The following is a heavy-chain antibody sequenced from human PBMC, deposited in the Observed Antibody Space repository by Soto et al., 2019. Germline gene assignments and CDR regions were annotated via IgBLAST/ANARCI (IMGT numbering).Heavy chain of an antibody. CDR1: GGTFSSYA. CDR2: IIPIFGTA. Sequence: QVQLVQSGAEVKKSGSSVKVSCKASGGTFSSYAISWVRQAPGQGLEWMGGIIPIFGTANYAQKFQGRVTITADESTSTAYMELSSLRSEDTAVYYCARASGVWGRQVVRQAPDYWGQGTLVTVSS. J-gene: IGHJ4*02. V-gene: IGHV1-69*01. D-gene: IGHD3-16*01. CDR3: ARASGVWGRQVVRQAPDY.